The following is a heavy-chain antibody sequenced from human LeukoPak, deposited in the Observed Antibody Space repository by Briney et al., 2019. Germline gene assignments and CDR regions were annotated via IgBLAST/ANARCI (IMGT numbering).Heavy chain of an antibody. CDR1: GFTFSSYG. D-gene: IGHD4-17*01. V-gene: IGHV3-30*03. J-gene: IGHJ4*02. CDR2: ISYDGSNK. CDR3: ARFYGDYGSGY. Sequence: GGSLRLSCAASGFTFSSYGMHWVRQAPGKGLEWVAVISYDGSNKYYADSVKGRFTISRDNSKNTLYLQMNSLRAEDTAVYYCARFYGDYGSGYWGQGTLVTVSS.